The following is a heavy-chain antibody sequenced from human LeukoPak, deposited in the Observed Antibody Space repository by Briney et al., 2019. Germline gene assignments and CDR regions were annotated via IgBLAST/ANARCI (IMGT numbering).Heavy chain of an antibody. CDR3: ARETGSAVGSTDFDY. Sequence: GRSLRLSCAASGFTFSSYAIHWVRQAPGKGLEWVAVISYDGSNKYYADSVKGRFTISRDNSKNTLYLQMDSLRAEDTAVYYCARETGSAVGSTDFDYWGQGTLVTVSS. CDR1: GFTFSSYA. J-gene: IGHJ4*02. V-gene: IGHV3-30-3*01. D-gene: IGHD4-17*01. CDR2: ISYDGSNK.